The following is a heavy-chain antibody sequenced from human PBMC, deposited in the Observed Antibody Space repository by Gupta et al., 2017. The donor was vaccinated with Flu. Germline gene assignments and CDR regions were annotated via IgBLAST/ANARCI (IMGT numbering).Heavy chain of an antibody. J-gene: IGHJ2*01. CDR1: SCG. CDR3: ARLGPGSYYNWVIDS. D-gene: IGHD3-10*01. V-gene: IGHV3-33*01. Sequence: SCGFHCGRQAPGKGREWWAIICYDGSESYYGDSVKGRFTISRDKSKNTLSLQMNTLTAADTAVYYCARLGPGSYYNWVIDSWGHGTLVTVTS. CDR2: ICYDGSES.